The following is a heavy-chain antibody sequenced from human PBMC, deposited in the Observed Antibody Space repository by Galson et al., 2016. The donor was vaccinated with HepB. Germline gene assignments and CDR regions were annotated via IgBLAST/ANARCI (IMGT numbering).Heavy chain of an antibody. CDR3: AFKYYDILTGYATDHYYYYGMDV. D-gene: IGHD3-9*01. Sequence: LSLTCAAYGGSFSGYYWSWIRQPPGKGLEWIREINHSGGTYYNPSLKSRVTISVDTSKNQFSLKLSSVTAADTAVYYCAFKYYDILTGYATDHYYYYGMDVWGQGNTVTVS. CDR1: GGSFSGYY. V-gene: IGHV4-34*01. J-gene: IGHJ6*02. CDR2: INHSGGT.